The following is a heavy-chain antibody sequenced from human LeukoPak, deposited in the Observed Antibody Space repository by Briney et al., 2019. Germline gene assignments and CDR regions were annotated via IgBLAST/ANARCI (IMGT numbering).Heavy chain of an antibody. CDR2: ISYDGSNK. CDR1: GFTFSSYA. D-gene: IGHD2-15*01. CDR3: ARDGWDY. V-gene: IGHV3-30-3*01. Sequence: GGSLRLSCAASGFTFSSYAMHWVRQAPGKGLEWVAVISYDGSNKYYADSVKGRFTTSRDNSKNTLYLQMNSLRAEDAAVYYCARDGWDYWGQGTLVTVSS. J-gene: IGHJ4*02.